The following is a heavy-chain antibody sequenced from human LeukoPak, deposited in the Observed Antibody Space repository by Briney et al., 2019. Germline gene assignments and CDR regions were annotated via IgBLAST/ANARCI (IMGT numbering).Heavy chain of an antibody. J-gene: IGHJ4*02. Sequence: SETLSLTCTVSGGSISSFYWSWIRQPPGKGLEWIGHIFYSGSTKYNPSLKSRVTISVDTSKNQFSLKLSSVTAADTAVYYCARHERTVTTLDYWGQGTLVTVSS. V-gene: IGHV4-59*08. CDR3: ARHERTVTTLDY. D-gene: IGHD4-11*01. CDR2: IFYSGST. CDR1: GGSISSFY.